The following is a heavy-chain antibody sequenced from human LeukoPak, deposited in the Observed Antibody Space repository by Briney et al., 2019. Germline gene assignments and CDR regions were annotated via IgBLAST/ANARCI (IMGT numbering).Heavy chain of an antibody. CDR3: ARALRSTYYDYVWGSYRPPYFDY. Sequence: GGSLRLSCAASGFTFSSYWMSWVRQAPGKGLEWVANIKQDGSEKYYVDSVKGRFTISRVNAKNSLYLQMNSLRAEDTAVYYCARALRSTYYDYVWGSYRPPYFDYWGQGTLVTVSS. CDR2: IKQDGSEK. CDR1: GFTFSSYW. J-gene: IGHJ4*02. V-gene: IGHV3-7*01. D-gene: IGHD3-16*02.